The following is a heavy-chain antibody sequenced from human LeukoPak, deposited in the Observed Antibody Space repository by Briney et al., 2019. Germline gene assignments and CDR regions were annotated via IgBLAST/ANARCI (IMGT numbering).Heavy chain of an antibody. CDR3: ARDCSSTSCYWDY. CDR1: RFTFSDYY. J-gene: IGHJ4*02. CDR2: ISSSSSYT. D-gene: IGHD2-2*01. Sequence: GGSLRLSCAASRFTFSDYYMSWIRQAPGKGQEWVSCISSSSSYTNYADSVKGRFTISRDNARNLLYLQMNSLRAEDTAVYFCARDCSSTSCYWDYWGQGTLVTVSS. V-gene: IGHV3-11*06.